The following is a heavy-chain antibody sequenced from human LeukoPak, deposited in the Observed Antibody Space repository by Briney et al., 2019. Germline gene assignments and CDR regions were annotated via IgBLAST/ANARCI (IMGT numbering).Heavy chain of an antibody. Sequence: PGGSLRLSCAASGFTFDDYAMPWVRQAPGKGLEWVSGISWNSGSTGYADSVKGRFTISRDNAKNSLYLQMNSLRAEDTALYYCAKDLTYYYDSGVFDYWGQGTLVTVSS. D-gene: IGHD3-22*01. CDR3: AKDLTYYYDSGVFDY. CDR1: GFTFDDYA. V-gene: IGHV3-9*01. CDR2: ISWNSGST. J-gene: IGHJ4*02.